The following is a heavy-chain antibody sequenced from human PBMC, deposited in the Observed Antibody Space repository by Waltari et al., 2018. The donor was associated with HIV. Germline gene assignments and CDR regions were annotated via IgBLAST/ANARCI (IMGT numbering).Heavy chain of an antibody. J-gene: IGHJ3*01. Sequence: EVQLVESGGGLVQPGASLKLSCAASGFTFSRSAIHWVRQAPGKGRDWIGRIRSKANGYTTAYGASVKGRFIISRDDSKNTAYLQMSSLKTEDTALFYCTRLSGNDAFDVWGQGTLVTVSS. V-gene: IGHV3-73*02. D-gene: IGHD1-1*01. CDR3: TRLSGNDAFDV. CDR1: GFTFSRSA. CDR2: IRSKANGYTT.